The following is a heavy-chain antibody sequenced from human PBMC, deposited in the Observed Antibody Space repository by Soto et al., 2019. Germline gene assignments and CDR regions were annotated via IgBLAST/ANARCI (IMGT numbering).Heavy chain of an antibody. CDR2: IYYSGST. V-gene: IGHV4-59*01. Sequence: SETLSLTCTVSGGSISSYYWSWIRQPPGKGLEWIGYIYYSGSTNYNPSLKSRVTISVDTSKNQFSLKLSSVTAADTAVYYCARARGVVVPAAKFYYYYYMDVWGKGTTVTVSS. CDR3: ARARGVVVPAAKFYYYYYMDV. D-gene: IGHD2-2*01. CDR1: GGSISSYY. J-gene: IGHJ6*03.